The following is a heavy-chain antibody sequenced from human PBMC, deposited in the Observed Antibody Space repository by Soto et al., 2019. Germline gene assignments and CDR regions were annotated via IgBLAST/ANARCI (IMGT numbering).Heavy chain of an antibody. D-gene: IGHD1-20*01. Sequence: KPSETLSLTCSVSGGSISSGDYYWSWIRQPPGKGLEWIGNIYYIGSTYYNPSLESRVDISIDTSNNHFSLNLTSVTAADTAVYYCARYHDIDNSRSFDSWGQGTLVTVSS. V-gene: IGHV4-30-4*01. CDR1: GGSISSGDYY. CDR3: ARYHDIDNSRSFDS. J-gene: IGHJ4*02. CDR2: IYYIGST.